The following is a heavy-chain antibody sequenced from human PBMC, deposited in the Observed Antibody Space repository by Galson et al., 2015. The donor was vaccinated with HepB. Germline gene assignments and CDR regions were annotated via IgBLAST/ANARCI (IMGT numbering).Heavy chain of an antibody. Sequence: SVKVSCKASGYTFTSYGISWVRQAPGQGLEWMGWISAYNGNTNYAQKLQGRVTMTTDTSTSTAYMELRSLRSDDTAVYYCARDLSGCSSTSCYTIGAFDIWGQGTMVTVSS. CDR2: ISAYNGNT. V-gene: IGHV1-18*04. J-gene: IGHJ3*02. D-gene: IGHD2-2*02. CDR3: ARDLSGCSSTSCYTIGAFDI. CDR1: GYTFTSYG.